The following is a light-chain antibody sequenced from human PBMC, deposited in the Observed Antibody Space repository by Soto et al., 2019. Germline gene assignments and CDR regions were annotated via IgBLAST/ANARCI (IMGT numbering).Light chain of an antibody. V-gene: IGLV2-8*01. CDR3: SSYAGSNNLV. CDR2: EVT. J-gene: IGLJ3*02. CDR1: SSDVGGSKF. Sequence: SALTQPPSASGSPGQSVTISCTGTSSDVGGSKFVSWYQQHPGKAPKLMIYEVTKRPSGVPDRFSGSKSGNTASLTVSGLQAEDEADYYCSSYAGSNNLVFGGGTKLTVL.